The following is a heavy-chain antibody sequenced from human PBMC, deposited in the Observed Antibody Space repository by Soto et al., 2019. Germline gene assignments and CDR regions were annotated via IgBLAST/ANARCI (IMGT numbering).Heavy chain of an antibody. CDR1: GYPFSDNQ. CDR3: ARKHSLDYIRWGLDP. V-gene: IGHV1-2*02. Sequence: ASVKVSCKASGYPFSDNQIHWLRRAPGQGLEWMGRINPKSDDTNYAQKFQGRVTMTRDTSIDTAYLELTGLTSDDTATYYCARKHSLDYIRWGLDPWGQGTLVTVYS. J-gene: IGHJ5*02. CDR2: INPKSDDT. D-gene: IGHD4-4*01.